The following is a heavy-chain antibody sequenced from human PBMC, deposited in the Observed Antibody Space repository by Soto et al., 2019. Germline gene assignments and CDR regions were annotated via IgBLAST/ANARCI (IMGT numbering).Heavy chain of an antibody. CDR2: IVPMHGTP. V-gene: IGHV1-69*01. D-gene: IGHD1-26*01. Sequence: QVQLVQSGAEVKEPGSSVRVSCKASGGTFDNFIMNWVRQTPGQGLEWMGGIVPMHGTPTYAEKFKGRVTISATGSTSTMYMEVTSLRSEDTAIYYCARNGTYSSSLSQYSGMDVWGQGTTVTVSS. CDR3: ARNGTYSSSLSQYSGMDV. CDR1: GGTFDNFI. J-gene: IGHJ6*02.